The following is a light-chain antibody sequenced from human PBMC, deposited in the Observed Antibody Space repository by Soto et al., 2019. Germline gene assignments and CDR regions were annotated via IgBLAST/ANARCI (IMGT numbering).Light chain of an antibody. CDR2: SVN. CDR1: SSNVGSNP. V-gene: IGLV1-44*01. Sequence: QSVLTQPPSASGTHGQRVTISCSGSSSNVGSNPVDWYQQIPGTAPKVLIYSVNQRPAGVPDRFSGSKSGTSASLAINGLQSEDGSNYYCAAWDDSLNALVFGGGTKLTVL. J-gene: IGLJ2*01. CDR3: AAWDDSLNALV.